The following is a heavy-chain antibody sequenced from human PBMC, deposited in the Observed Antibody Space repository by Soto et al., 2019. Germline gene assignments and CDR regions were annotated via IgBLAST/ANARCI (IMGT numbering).Heavy chain of an antibody. V-gene: IGHV1-18*04. J-gene: IGHJ4*02. D-gene: IGHD1-26*01. CDR1: GYTFIDNG. Sequence: QIQLLQSGPEVKKPGASVKVSCKSSGYTFIDNGISWVRQAPGQGLEWMGCINVDNGDINYAQKFQGRVTMTSDTSTSTAYMELRSLRSDDSAVYYCARDNQGGPLVGPNHFDYWGQGTPVTVSS. CDR2: INVDNGDI. CDR3: ARDNQGGPLVGPNHFDY.